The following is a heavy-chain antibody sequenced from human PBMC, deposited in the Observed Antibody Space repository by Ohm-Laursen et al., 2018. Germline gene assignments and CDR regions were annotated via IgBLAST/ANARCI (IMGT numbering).Heavy chain of an antibody. CDR1: GGSISNFY. CDR2: IYNSGST. J-gene: IGHJ3*02. D-gene: IGHD4-17*01. V-gene: IGHV4-59*01. CDR3: ARGTPGYGGYIAAFDI. Sequence: TLSLTCTVSGGSISNFYWSWIRQPPGMGLEWIGYIYNSGSTNYNPSLKSRVTFTVDMSKNHFSLRLNSVTAADTAVYYCARGTPGYGGYIAAFDIWGQGTMVTVSS.